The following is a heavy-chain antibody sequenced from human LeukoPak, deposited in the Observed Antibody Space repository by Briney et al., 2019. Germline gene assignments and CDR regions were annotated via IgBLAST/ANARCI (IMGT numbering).Heavy chain of an antibody. CDR3: ARESPTVTTTSAFDI. V-gene: IGHV1-69*05. CDR2: IIPIFGTA. J-gene: IGHJ3*02. CDR1: GYTFTSYY. D-gene: IGHD4-11*01. Sequence: ASVKVPCKASGYTFTSYYMHWVRQAPGQGLEWMGGIIPIFGTANYAQKFQGRVTITTDESTSTAYMELSSLRSEDTAVYYCARESPTVTTTSAFDIWGQGTMVTVSS.